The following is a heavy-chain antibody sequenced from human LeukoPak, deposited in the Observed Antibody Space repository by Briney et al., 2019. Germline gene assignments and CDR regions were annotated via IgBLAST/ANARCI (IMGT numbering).Heavy chain of an antibody. J-gene: IGHJ2*01. CDR2: IYYSGST. V-gene: IGHV4-59*01. Sequence: SETLSLTCTVSGGSISSYYWSWIRQPPGKGLEWIGYIYYSGSTNYNPSLKIRVTISVDTSKNQFSLKLSSVTAADTAVYYCARDRYYYESSGYQHWYFDLWGRGTLVTVSS. CDR3: ARDRYYYESSGYQHWYFDL. CDR1: GGSISSYY. D-gene: IGHD3-22*01.